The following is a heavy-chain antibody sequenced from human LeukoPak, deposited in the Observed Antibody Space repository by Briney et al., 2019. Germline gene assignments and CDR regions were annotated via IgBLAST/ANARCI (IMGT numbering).Heavy chain of an antibody. J-gene: IGHJ3*02. Sequence: GGSLRLSCAGSGFTSSTYWMSWVRRAPGKGLEWVANIKQDGGEKYYVDSVKGRFTISRDNAKNALYLQMNSLRAEDTAVYYCVREGAHCSATSCYGFGAFDIWGQGTMVTVSS. CDR2: IKQDGGEK. CDR3: VREGAHCSATSCYGFGAFDI. V-gene: IGHV3-7*01. D-gene: IGHD2-2*01. CDR1: GFTSSTYW.